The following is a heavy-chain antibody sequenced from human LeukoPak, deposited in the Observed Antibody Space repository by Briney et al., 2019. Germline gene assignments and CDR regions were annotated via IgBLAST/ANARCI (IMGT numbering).Heavy chain of an antibody. CDR2: IIPIFGTA. CDR3: ARERGGYCSSTSCPWADAFDI. Sequence: GASVKVSCKASGGTFSSYAISWVRQAPGQGLEWMGGIIPIFGTANYAQKFQGRVTITADESTSTAYMELSSLRSEDTAVYYCARERGGYCSSTSCPWADAFDIWGQGTMVTVSS. J-gene: IGHJ3*02. D-gene: IGHD2-2*01. V-gene: IGHV1-69*13. CDR1: GGTFSSYA.